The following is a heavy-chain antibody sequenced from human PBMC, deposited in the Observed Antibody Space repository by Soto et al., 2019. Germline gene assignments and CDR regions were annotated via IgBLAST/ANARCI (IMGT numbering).Heavy chain of an antibody. Sequence: QVQLQQWGAGLLKPSETLSLTCAVYGGSFSGYYWSWIRQPPGKGLEWSGEINHSGSTNYNPSLKSRVTISVDTSKNQFSLKLSSVTAADTAVYYCARSGGPGAVDYWGQGTLVTVSS. D-gene: IGHD3-10*01. CDR1: GGSFSGYY. CDR2: INHSGST. V-gene: IGHV4-34*01. J-gene: IGHJ4*02. CDR3: ARSGGPGAVDY.